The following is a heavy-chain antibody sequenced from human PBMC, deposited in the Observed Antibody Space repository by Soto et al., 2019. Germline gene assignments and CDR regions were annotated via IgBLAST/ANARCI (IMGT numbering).Heavy chain of an antibody. CDR1: GFTFSSYS. Sequence: GGSLRLSCAASGFTFSSYSMNWVRQAPGKGLEWVSSISSSSSYIYYADSVKGRITISRDNAKNSLYLQMNSLRAEDTAVDYCAREDTAMVTFDYWGQGTLVTVSS. CDR2: ISSSSSYI. J-gene: IGHJ4*02. CDR3: AREDTAMVTFDY. V-gene: IGHV3-21*01. D-gene: IGHD5-18*01.